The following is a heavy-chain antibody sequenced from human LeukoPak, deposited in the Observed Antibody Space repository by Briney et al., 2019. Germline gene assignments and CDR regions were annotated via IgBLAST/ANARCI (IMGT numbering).Heavy chain of an antibody. J-gene: IGHJ4*02. CDR3: ARLGYSSSSLDY. Sequence: ASVKVSCKASGGTFSSYAISWVRQAPGQGLEWRGGIIPIFGTANYAQKFQGRVTITTDESTSTAYMELSSLRSEDTAVYYCARLGYSSSSLDYWGQGTLVTVSS. V-gene: IGHV1-69*05. CDR2: IIPIFGTA. D-gene: IGHD6-6*01. CDR1: GGTFSSYA.